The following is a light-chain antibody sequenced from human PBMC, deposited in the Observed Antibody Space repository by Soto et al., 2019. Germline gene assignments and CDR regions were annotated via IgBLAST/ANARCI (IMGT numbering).Light chain of an antibody. CDR3: ASYASSTTVL. J-gene: IGLJ2*01. CDR2: DVS. CDR1: SSDIGAYNY. Sequence: QSVLTQPASVSGSPGQSITISCTGTSSDIGAYNYVSWYQQHPGKAPKLMIYDVSDRHSGVSNRFSGSKSGNTASLTISGLQAEDEADYYCASYASSTTVLFGGGTKATVL. V-gene: IGLV2-14*03.